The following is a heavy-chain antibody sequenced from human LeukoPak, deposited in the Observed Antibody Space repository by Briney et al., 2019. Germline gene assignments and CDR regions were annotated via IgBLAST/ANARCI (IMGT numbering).Heavy chain of an antibody. Sequence: PGGSLRLSCAASGFTFSSYSMSWVRQAPGKGLEWVSGINWNGGSTGYADSVKGRFTISRDNAKNSLYLQMNSLRAEDTALYYCARASGSYGDAFDIWGQGTMVTVSS. CDR3: ARASGSYGDAFDI. V-gene: IGHV3-20*04. CDR2: INWNGGST. CDR1: GFTFSSYS. D-gene: IGHD1-26*01. J-gene: IGHJ3*02.